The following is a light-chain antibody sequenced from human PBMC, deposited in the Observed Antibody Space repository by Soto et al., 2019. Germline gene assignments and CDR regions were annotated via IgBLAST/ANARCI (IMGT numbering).Light chain of an antibody. CDR2: AAS. V-gene: IGKV1-6*01. CDR1: QDIRNE. Sequence: AIQMTQSPSSLSAFVGDRVTITCRASQDIRNELGWYQQRPGKAPKLLFYAASTLESGVPLRFSASGSRTDFTLSISSLRPEDVATYCCLQDNKYPRTFGQGTKVEI. J-gene: IGKJ1*01. CDR3: LQDNKYPRT.